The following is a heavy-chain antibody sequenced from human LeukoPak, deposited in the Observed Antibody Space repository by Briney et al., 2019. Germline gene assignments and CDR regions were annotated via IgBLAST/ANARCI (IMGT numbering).Heavy chain of an antibody. J-gene: IGHJ3*02. Sequence: ASVKVSCKASGGTFSSYAISRVRQAPGQGLEWMGGIIPIFGTANYAQKFQDRVTITADESTSTAYMELRSLRSDDTAVYYCARDWEYYDILTGYLTDAFDIWGQGTMVTVSS. CDR3: ARDWEYYDILTGYLTDAFDI. CDR2: IIPIFGTA. D-gene: IGHD3-9*01. CDR1: GGTFSSYA. V-gene: IGHV1-69*01.